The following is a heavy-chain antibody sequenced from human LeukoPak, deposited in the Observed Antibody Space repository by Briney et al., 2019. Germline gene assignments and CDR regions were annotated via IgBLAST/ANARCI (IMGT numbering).Heavy chain of an antibody. J-gene: IGHJ4*02. CDR3: ARAPRNSSTMLDY. CDR2: INPDGGST. CDR1: GYTFTSYW. D-gene: IGHD6-13*01. V-gene: IGHV1-46*01. Sequence: GASVKVSCKGSGYTFTSYWIQWVRQAPGQGLEWMGLINPDGGSTAYAHRFQGRVTMIRDTSTSTVYMDLSSLRSEDTAMYYCARAPRNSSTMLDYWGQGTLVTVSS.